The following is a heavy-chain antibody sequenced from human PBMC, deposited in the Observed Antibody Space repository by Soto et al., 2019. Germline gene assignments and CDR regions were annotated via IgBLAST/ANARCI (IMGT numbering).Heavy chain of an antibody. V-gene: IGHV5-51*01. CDR1: GYSFTSYW. Sequence: PGESLKISFKGSGYSFTSYWIGWVRQMPGKGLEWMGIIYPGDSDTRYSPSFQGQVTISADKSISTAYLQWSSLKASDTAMYYCAIPQYYYDSSGYYYPLYAFDIWGQGTMVTVSS. J-gene: IGHJ3*02. CDR2: IYPGDSDT. CDR3: AIPQYYYDSSGYYYPLYAFDI. D-gene: IGHD3-22*01.